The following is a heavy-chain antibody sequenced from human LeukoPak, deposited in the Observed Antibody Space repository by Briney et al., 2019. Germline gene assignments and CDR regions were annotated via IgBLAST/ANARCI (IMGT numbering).Heavy chain of an antibody. CDR2: IRYDGSNK. J-gene: IGHJ6*03. V-gene: IGHV3-30*02. D-gene: IGHD1-1*01. Sequence: GGSLRLSCAASGFTFSSYGIHWFRQAPGKGLEWMAFIRYDGSNKYHADSVKGRFTISRDNSKNTVYLQMNSLRAEDTAVYFCAKEYGYDYNYFYSMDVWGTGTTVTISS. CDR1: GFTFSSYG. CDR3: AKEYGYDYNYFYSMDV.